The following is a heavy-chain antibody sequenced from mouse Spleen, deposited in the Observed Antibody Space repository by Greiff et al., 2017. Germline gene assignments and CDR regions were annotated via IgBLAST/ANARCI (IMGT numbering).Heavy chain of an antibody. J-gene: IGHJ4*01. V-gene: IGHV1-81*01. CDR1: GYNFTNYG. Sequence: VQLQQSGAELARPGASVKLSCKASGYNFTNYGIIWVKQRTGQGLEWIGETYPRSGNTYYNEKFKGKATLTADKSSSTAYMELRSLTFEDSAVYFCARITTVAAHYYVMDYWGQGTSVTVSS. CDR3: ARITTVAAHYYVMDY. CDR2: TYPRSGNT. D-gene: IGHD1-1*01.